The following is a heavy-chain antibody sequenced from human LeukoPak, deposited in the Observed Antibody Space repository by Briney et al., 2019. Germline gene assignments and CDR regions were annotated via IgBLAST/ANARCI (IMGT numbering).Heavy chain of an antibody. J-gene: IGHJ6*02. CDR2: IIPILTTT. V-gene: IGHV1-69*10. CDR1: GYTFTSYG. CDR3: ARNKGVYGDYKYYYGMDV. D-gene: IGHD4-17*01. Sequence: SVKVSCKASGYTFTSYGISWVRQAPGQGLEWMGDIIPILTTTNYAQNFQDRVTLTADKSTSTAYMELRSLTSEDTAVYYCARNKGVYGDYKYYYGMDVWGQGTTVTVSS.